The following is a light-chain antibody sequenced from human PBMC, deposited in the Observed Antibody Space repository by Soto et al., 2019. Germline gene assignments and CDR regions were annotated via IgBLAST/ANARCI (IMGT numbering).Light chain of an antibody. CDR3: TSYGSSDTLL. CDR2: KVY. CDR1: SSDIGGYSY. V-gene: IGLV2-14*01. J-gene: IGLJ2*01. Sequence: QSALTQPASVSGSPGQSITISCTGTSSDIGGYSYVSWYQQHPGKAPKLMIYKVYDRPSGVSNRFSGSKSGNTASLTISGLQDEDEADYYCTSYGSSDTLLIGEGTKLTVL.